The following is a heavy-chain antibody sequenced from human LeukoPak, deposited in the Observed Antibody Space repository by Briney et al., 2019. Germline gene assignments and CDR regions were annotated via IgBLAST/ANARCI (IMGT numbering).Heavy chain of an antibody. CDR3: ARVRKLRTRGVMDPLDY. J-gene: IGHJ4*02. Sequence: GGSLRLSCAASGFTFSYYWLTWVRQAPGKGLEWVANIKQDGSEKYYVESVKGRFIISRDNAKNSLYLQMNSLRAEDTAVYYCARVRKLRTRGVMDPLDYWGQGTLVTVSS. CDR1: GFTFSYYW. V-gene: IGHV3-7*01. D-gene: IGHD3-10*01. CDR2: IKQDGSEK.